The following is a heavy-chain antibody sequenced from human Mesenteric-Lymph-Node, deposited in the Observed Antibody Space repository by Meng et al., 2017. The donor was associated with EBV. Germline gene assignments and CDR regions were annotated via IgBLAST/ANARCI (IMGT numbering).Heavy chain of an antibody. CDR1: GGSISTSNW. V-gene: IGHV4-4*02. J-gene: IGHJ4*02. CDR3: ARVNEGQWLVRGAFDY. D-gene: IGHD6-19*01. Sequence: QVQLEVSAPRLVKPWATLSLTCAVSGGSISTSNWWSGVRLPPGKGLEWIGEIYHRGSTNFNPSITSRVTISVDESKNEFSLSLPSVTAADTAVYFCARVNEGQWLVRGAFDYWGQGTLVTVSS. CDR2: IYHRGST.